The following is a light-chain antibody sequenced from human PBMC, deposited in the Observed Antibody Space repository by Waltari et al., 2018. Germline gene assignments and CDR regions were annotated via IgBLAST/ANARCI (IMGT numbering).Light chain of an antibody. Sequence: DIQMTQSPSSLSASVGDRVTITCRASQTIATYVNWYQQKPGKAPHVLIYFTSTLQSGVPSRFSGGGSGTDFSLTISPLQPEDVGIYYCQQTYTTTYTFGQGTRLDI. V-gene: IGKV1-39*01. J-gene: IGKJ2*01. CDR3: QQTYTTTYT. CDR2: FTS. CDR1: QTIATY.